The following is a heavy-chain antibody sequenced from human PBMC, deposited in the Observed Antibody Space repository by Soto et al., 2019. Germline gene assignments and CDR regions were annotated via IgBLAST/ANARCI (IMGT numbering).Heavy chain of an antibody. CDR1: GGSITSSGSA. V-gene: IGHV4-39*01. CDR2: IDYSGNI. Sequence: SETLSLTCNASGGSITSSGSAWGWIRQSPGKGLEWIGTIDYSGNIYYIPSLKSRITISVDTSKNQISLKLSSVTAADTTVYYCARHIHNQGFEYYFDSWGQGTLVTVSS. J-gene: IGHJ4*02. CDR3: ARHIHNQGFEYYFDS. D-gene: IGHD1-1*01.